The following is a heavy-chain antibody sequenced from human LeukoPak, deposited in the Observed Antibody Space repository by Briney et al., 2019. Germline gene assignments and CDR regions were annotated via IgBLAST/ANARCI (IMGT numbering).Heavy chain of an antibody. CDR1: GFTFSSYW. V-gene: IGHV3-74*01. CDR3: ARDGCSYFDF. J-gene: IGHJ4*02. Sequence: GGSLRLSCAASGFTFSSYWMHWVRQAPGKGLVCVSRINNDGSSTSYADSVKGRFTISRDNAKNTLSLQMNSLRAEDTALYYCARDGCSYFDFWGLGTLVTVSS. CDR2: INNDGSST. D-gene: IGHD6-19*01.